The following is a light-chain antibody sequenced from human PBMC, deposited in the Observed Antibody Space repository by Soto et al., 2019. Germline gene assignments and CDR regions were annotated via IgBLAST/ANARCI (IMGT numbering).Light chain of an antibody. V-gene: IGKV3-15*01. CDR2: GAS. Sequence: EIVMTQSPATLSVSPWERVTLSCRASQSVNNKVAWYQQKPGQAPRLLIFGASTRATGIPARFSGSGSVTEFTLTISSLQSEAFAVYYCQQYNNWPPITFGQGTRLEIK. J-gene: IGKJ5*01. CDR3: QQYNNWPPIT. CDR1: QSVNNK.